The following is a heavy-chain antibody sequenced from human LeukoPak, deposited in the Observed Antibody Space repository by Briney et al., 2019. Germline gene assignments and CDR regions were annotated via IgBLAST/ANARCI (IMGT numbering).Heavy chain of an antibody. V-gene: IGHV3-7*01. Sequence: GGSLRLSCAVSGFTFGSFYMSWVRQAPGKGLEWVASIKQDGSEKYNVESVKGRFTISRDNAQKSLFLQINGLRAEDTALYYCARERRGNSGNYCFDYWGQGTLVTVSS. CDR2: IKQDGSEK. J-gene: IGHJ4*02. CDR1: GFTFGSFY. CDR3: ARERRGNSGNYCFDY. D-gene: IGHD1-26*01.